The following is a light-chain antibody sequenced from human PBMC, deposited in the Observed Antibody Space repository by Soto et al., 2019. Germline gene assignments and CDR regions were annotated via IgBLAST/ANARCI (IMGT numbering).Light chain of an antibody. Sequence: DIPMTQSPSSLSASVGDRVTITCRASQSITTYLNWYQQKPGKAPKLLIYAASFLQSGVPSRFSGSGSGTDFTLTISSLQPEDFATYYCQQSYSTWTFGQGTKVEIK. CDR1: QSITTY. V-gene: IGKV1-39*01. CDR2: AAS. CDR3: QQSYSTWT. J-gene: IGKJ1*01.